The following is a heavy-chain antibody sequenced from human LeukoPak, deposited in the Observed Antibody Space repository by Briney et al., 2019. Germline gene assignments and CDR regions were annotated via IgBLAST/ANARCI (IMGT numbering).Heavy chain of an antibody. CDR2: IYYSGST. D-gene: IGHD6-6*01. CDR3: ARVGRYSSSSGAFDI. Sequence: SETLSLTCTGSGGSISSYYWSWIRQPPGKGLEWIGYIYYSGSTNYNPSLKSRVTISVDTSKNQFSLKLSSVTAADTAVYYCARVGRYSSSSGAFDIWGQGTMVAVSS. CDR1: GGSISSYY. J-gene: IGHJ3*02. V-gene: IGHV4-59*01.